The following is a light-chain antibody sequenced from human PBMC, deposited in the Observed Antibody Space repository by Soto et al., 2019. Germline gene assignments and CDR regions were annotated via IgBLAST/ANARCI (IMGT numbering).Light chain of an antibody. V-gene: IGKV3-15*01. J-gene: IGKJ1*01. Sequence: EVVMTQSPATLSVSPGERATLSCRASQSVRSNLAWYQQKPGQAPRLLIYGASTRATGIPAKFSASGSGTEFTLTISSLQSEDFAVYYCQQYNDWWTFGQGTKVEIK. CDR1: QSVRSN. CDR3: QQYNDWWT. CDR2: GAS.